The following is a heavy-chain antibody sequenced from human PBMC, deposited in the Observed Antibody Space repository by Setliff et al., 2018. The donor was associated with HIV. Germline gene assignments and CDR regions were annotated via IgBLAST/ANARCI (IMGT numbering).Heavy chain of an antibody. CDR1: GYTFNDYN. V-gene: IGHV1-2*02. CDR3: ARVYSRSWFFFDH. J-gene: IGHJ4*02. D-gene: IGHD6-13*01. Sequence: GASVKVSCKASGYTFNDYNIQWIRQAPGQGLEWMGWINPKSGATKNAQKFQGRVTMTRDTSISTVYMELSSLRSDDTALYFCARVYSRSWFFFDHWGQGILVTVSS. CDR2: INPKSGAT.